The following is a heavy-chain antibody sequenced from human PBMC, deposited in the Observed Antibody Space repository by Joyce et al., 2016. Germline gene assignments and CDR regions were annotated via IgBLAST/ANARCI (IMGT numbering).Heavy chain of an antibody. J-gene: IGHJ6*03. CDR2: IYYSGST. CDR1: GGSISSSSYY. V-gene: IGHV4-39*07. Sequence: QLQLQESGPGLVKPSETLSLTCTVSGGSISSSSYYWGWIRQPPGKGLEWIGSIYYSGSTYYNPSLKSRVTISVDTSKNQFSLKLSSVTAADTAVYYCARIYGSGSYYYYYYYMDVWGKGTTVTVSS. D-gene: IGHD3-10*01. CDR3: ARIYGSGSYYYYYYYMDV.